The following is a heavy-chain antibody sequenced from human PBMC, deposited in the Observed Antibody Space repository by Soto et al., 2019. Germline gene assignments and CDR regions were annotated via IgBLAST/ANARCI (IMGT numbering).Heavy chain of an antibody. CDR3: AEREFGDYGMDV. Sequence: EVQLLESGGGLVQPGGSLRLSCVASGFTFSSYAMNWVRQAPGKGLEWVSAITGSGGGTYYADSVKGRFTISRDNFNHPFYRQMTGLRAEDTGVYHCAEREFGDYGMDVGGQGTTVTVSS. CDR2: ITGSGGGT. V-gene: IGHV3-23*01. CDR1: GFTFSSYA. D-gene: IGHD3-10*01. J-gene: IGHJ6*02.